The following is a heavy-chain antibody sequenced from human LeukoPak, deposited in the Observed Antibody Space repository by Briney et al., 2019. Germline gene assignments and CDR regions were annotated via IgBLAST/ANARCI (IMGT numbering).Heavy chain of an antibody. V-gene: IGHV3-23*01. CDR2: IDAGGGDT. D-gene: IGHD6-19*01. Sequence: PGGSLRLSCAASGFSFSSYAMTWVRQAPGKGLEWVSLIDAGGGDTYHSDSVKGRFTISRDNSMNTPYLQMNSLRADDTAVYYCGRPTKYWLVRGNGVDVWGQGTTVTVSS. CDR3: GRPTKYWLVRGNGVDV. J-gene: IGHJ6*02. CDR1: GFSFSSYA.